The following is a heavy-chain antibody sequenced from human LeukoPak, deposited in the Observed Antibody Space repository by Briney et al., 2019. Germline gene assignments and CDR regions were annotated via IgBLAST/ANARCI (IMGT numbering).Heavy chain of an antibody. CDR3: ARALYYYDTSGALHGAY. Sequence: PGGSLRLSCAASGFTFSSYGMHWVRQAPGKGLEWVSTISGSDGSTYYADSVKGRFTIFRDDSKNSLYLQMNSLRAEDTAVYYCARALYYYDTSGALHGAYWGQGTLVTVSS. J-gene: IGHJ4*02. CDR1: GFTFSSYG. D-gene: IGHD3-22*01. V-gene: IGHV3-23*01. CDR2: ISGSDGST.